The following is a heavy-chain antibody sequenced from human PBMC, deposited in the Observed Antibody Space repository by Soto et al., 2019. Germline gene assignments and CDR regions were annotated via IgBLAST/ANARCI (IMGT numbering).Heavy chain of an antibody. J-gene: IGHJ3*01. V-gene: IGHV3-7*04. CDR2: INQDGSQK. D-gene: IGHD3-22*01. CDR3: ARGDYHDNSGPFSDAFDV. Sequence: EVQLVESGGGLVQPGGSLRLSCAASGFTFSNYWMSWVRQAPGKGLEWVANINQDGSQKWYVDSAKGRFTISRDNAKKSLFLQMNSLRVEDTAMYYCARGDYHDNSGPFSDAFDVWGQGTMVTVSS. CDR1: GFTFSNYW.